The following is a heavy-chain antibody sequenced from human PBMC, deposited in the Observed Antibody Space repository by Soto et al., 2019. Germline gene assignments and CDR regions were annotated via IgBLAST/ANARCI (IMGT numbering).Heavy chain of an antibody. V-gene: IGHV4-39*01. CDR2: IQYSGNT. Sequence: QLQLQESGPGLVKASETLSLTCTVPGGSVSSSSHYWGWIRQPPGKGLEWIGSIQYSGNTYYNPSLNRPVSISVDTSKNQFSLRLRSVTAADTAVYYCARHYGYFYASFDYWGQGTLVPVSS. CDR3: ARHYGYFYASFDY. J-gene: IGHJ4*02. CDR1: GGSVSSSSHY. D-gene: IGHD5-18*01.